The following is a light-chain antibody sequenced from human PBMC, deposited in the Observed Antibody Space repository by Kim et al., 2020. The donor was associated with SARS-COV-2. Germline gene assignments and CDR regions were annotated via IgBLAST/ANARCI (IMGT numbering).Light chain of an antibody. V-gene: IGLV2-23*02. CDR3: CSYAGSSTDVV. CDR2: EVS. J-gene: IGLJ2*01. Sequence: SITIPCTGTSSDVGSYNLVSWYQQHPGKAPKLMIYEVSKRPSGVSNRFSGSKSGNTASLTISGLQAEDEADYYCCSYAGSSTDVVFGGGTQLTVL. CDR1: SSDVGSYNL.